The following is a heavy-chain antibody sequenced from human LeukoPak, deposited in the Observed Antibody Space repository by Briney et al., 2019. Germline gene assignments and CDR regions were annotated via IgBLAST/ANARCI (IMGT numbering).Heavy chain of an antibody. V-gene: IGHV4-34*01. J-gene: IGHJ1*01. CDR1: GGSFSGYY. D-gene: IGHD2-2*01. CDR3: ARGLGDIVVVPAAKRTTVTTGAEYFQH. CDR2: FNHSGST. Sequence: SETLSLTCAVYGGSFSGYYWSWIRQPPGKGLEWIGEFNHSGSTNYNPSLKSRVTISVDTSKNQFSLKLSSVTAADTAVYYCARGLGDIVVVPAAKRTTVTTGAEYFQHWGQGTLVTVSS.